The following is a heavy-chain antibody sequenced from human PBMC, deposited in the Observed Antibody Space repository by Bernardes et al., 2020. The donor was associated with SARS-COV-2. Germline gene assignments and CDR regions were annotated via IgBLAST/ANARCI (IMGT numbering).Heavy chain of an antibody. Sequence: SVVLYSNLSGYPLTQLSIHWVRQSPGTGLEWMGGFDPEDGETIYEQKFQGRVTMTEDTSTDTAYMELSSLRSEDTAVYYCATGPGYCSGGSCGYWFDPWGQGTLVTVSS. CDR2: FDPEDGET. D-gene: IGHD2-15*01. J-gene: IGHJ5*02. CDR1: GYPLTQLS. CDR3: ATGPGYCSGGSCGYWFDP. V-gene: IGHV1-24*01.